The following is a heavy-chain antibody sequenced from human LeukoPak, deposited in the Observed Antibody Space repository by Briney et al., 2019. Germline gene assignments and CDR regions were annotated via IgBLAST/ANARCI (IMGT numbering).Heavy chain of an antibody. CDR3: VRGSRGFDS. CDR1: GFTFSSYA. V-gene: IGHV3-72*01. D-gene: IGHD2/OR15-2a*01. CDR2: SRSKARSYIT. J-gene: IGHJ4*02. Sequence: GGSLRLSCAASGFTFSSYAMSWVRQAPGKGLEWVARSRSKARSYITEYAASVKGRFIISRGDSENSLYLQMNSLKIEDTAVYFCVRGSRGFDSWGQGTLVTVSS.